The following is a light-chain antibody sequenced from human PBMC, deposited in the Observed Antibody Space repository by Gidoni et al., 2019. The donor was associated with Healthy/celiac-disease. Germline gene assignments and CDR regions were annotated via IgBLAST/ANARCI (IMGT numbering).Light chain of an antibody. CDR1: QDSSNY. J-gene: IGKJ4*01. Sequence: IKMTQSPSSLSASVGDRVTIPCQASQDSSNYLIWYQQKPGNAPMLLIYDSSNVETGVPSRCSGSGSGTDFTFTISSLQPEDIATYYCQHYDKLPLTFGGGTKVEIK. V-gene: IGKV1-33*01. CDR2: DSS. CDR3: QHYDKLPLT.